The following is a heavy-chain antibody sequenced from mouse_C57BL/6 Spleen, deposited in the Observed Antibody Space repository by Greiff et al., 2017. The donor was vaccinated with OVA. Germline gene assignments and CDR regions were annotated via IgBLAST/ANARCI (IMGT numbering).Heavy chain of an antibody. D-gene: IGHD1-1*01. CDR2: IRLKSDNYAT. Sequence: EVKLMESGGGLVQPGGSMKLSCVASGFTFSNYWMNWVRQSPEQGLEWVAQIRLKSDNYATHYAESVKGRFTISRDDSKSSVYLQMNNLRVEDTGIYYCTLYYYGSSYFDYWGQGTTLTVSS. CDR1: GFTFSNYW. CDR3: TLYYYGSSYFDY. J-gene: IGHJ2*01. V-gene: IGHV6-3*01.